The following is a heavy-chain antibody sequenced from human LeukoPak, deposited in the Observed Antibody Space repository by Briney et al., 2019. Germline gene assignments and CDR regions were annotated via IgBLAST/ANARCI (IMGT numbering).Heavy chain of an antibody. Sequence: GWSLRLSCAASGFTFSSYAMHWVRQAPGKGLEYVSAISSNWGSTYYANSVKGRFTISRDNSKNTLYLQMGSLRAEDMAVYYCASAKLVGATALSHWFDPWGQGTLVTVSS. J-gene: IGHJ5*02. CDR1: GFTFSSYA. V-gene: IGHV3-64*01. CDR3: ASAKLVGATALSHWFDP. D-gene: IGHD1-26*01. CDR2: ISSNWGST.